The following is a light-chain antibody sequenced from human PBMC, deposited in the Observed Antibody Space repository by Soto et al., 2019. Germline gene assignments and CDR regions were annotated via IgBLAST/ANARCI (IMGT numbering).Light chain of an antibody. CDR2: WAS. J-gene: IGKJ4*01. CDR3: QQYYSKPLT. V-gene: IGKV4-1*01. Sequence: DIVMTQSPESLAVSLGERATINCKSSQSVLYSSNNKNYLGWYQQKAGQPPKLLIYWASTRESGVPDRFSGSGSGTDFTLTINSLQAEDVAVYYCQQYYSKPLTFGGGTKVEIK. CDR1: QSVLYSSNNKNY.